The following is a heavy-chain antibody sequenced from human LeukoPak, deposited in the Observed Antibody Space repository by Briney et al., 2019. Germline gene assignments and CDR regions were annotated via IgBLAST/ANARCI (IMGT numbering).Heavy chain of an antibody. CDR1: GGACSGYH. CDR2: VNHRGMT. D-gene: IGHD5/OR15-5a*01. CDR3: ARDPTSEVSVPHYFDD. V-gene: IGHV4-34*01. J-gene: IGHJ4*02. Sequence: SETLSLTCAVYGGACSGYHWNWIRQAPGKGLEWIGEVNHRGMTNYNPSLKSRVIISADTSKNQFSLKLDSVTAADTAVYYCARDPTSEVSVPHYFDDWGQGTLVTVSS.